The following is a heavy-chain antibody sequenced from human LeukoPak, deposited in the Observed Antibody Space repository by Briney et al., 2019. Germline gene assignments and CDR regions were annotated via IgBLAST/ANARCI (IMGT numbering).Heavy chain of an antibody. J-gene: IGHJ4*02. CDR3: ARSTTVTLQSFDY. V-gene: IGHV3-33*01. CDR2: IWYDGSNE. Sequence: QPGRSLRLSCAASGFTFSSYGMHWVRQAPGKGLEWVAVIWYDGSNENYADSVKGRFTISRDNSKNTLYLQMNSLRVEDTAVYHCARSTTVTLQSFDYWGQGALVTVSS. D-gene: IGHD4-17*01. CDR1: GFTFSSYG.